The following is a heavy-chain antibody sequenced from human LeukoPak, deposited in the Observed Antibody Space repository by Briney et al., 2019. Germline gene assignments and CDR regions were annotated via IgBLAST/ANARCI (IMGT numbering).Heavy chain of an antibody. J-gene: IGHJ6*03. D-gene: IGHD3-22*01. Sequence: PSETLSLTCNVSGGSISSNEYYWGWIRQPPGKGLEWIANMYYSGSTSYNPSLKSRVTISVDTSKNQFSLKLSSVTAADTAVYYCARAKGGYGPWGYYYYMDVWGKGTTVTVSS. CDR1: GGSISSNEYY. V-gene: IGHV4-39*07. CDR2: MYYSGST. CDR3: ARAKGGYGPWGYYYYMDV.